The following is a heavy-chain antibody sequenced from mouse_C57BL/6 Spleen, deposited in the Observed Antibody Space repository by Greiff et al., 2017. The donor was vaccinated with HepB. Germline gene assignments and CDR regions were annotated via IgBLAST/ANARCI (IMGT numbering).Heavy chain of an antibody. CDR1: GYSITSGYY. J-gene: IGHJ4*01. D-gene: IGHD1-1*02. V-gene: IGHV3-6*01. CDR3: ARDQRWAMDY. Sequence: EVKLMESGPGLVKPSQSLSLTCSVTGYSITSGYYWNWIRQFPGNKLEWMGYISYDGSNNYNPSLKNRISITRDTSKNQFFLKLNSVTTEDTATYYCARDQRWAMDYWGQGTSVTVSS. CDR2: ISYDGSN.